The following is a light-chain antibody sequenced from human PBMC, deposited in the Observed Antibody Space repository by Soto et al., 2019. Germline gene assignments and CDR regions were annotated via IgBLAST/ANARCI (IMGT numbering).Light chain of an antibody. V-gene: IGKV1-39*01. CDR2: AAS. CDR3: QQSYSTLLT. CDR1: QSISNF. Sequence: DLQVTQSPSSLSASVGDRVTITCRATQSISNFLHWYQHKPGEAPKLLIYAASSLQSGVPSRFSGTGSGTDFTLTISSLQPEDFATYYCQQSYSTLLTFGQGTRLEIK. J-gene: IGKJ5*01.